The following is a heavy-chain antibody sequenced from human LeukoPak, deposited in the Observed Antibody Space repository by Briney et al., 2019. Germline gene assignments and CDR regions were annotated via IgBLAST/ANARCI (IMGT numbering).Heavy chain of an antibody. Sequence: GRSLRLSCAAPGFTFSSYAMHWVRQAPGKGLEWVAVISYDGANKYYADSVKGRFTISRDNSNNTLYLQMNSLRAEDTAVYYCARDVLRFFDWSSSNYFDYWGQGTLVTVSS. CDR3: ARDVLRFFDWSSSNYFDY. J-gene: IGHJ4*02. D-gene: IGHD3-3*01. CDR2: ISYDGANK. CDR1: GFTFSSYA. V-gene: IGHV3-30-3*01.